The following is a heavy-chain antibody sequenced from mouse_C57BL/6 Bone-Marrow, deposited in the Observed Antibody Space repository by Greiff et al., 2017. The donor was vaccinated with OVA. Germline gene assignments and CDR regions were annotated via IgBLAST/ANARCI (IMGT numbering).Heavy chain of an antibody. CDR3: ARLIYGSSFAY. V-gene: IGHV5-15*01. CDR1: GFTFSDYG. D-gene: IGHD1-1*01. Sequence: EVKLVESGGGLVQPGGSLKLSCAASGFTFSDYGMAWVRQAPRKGPEWVAFISNLAYSIYYADTVTGRFTISRENAKNTLYLEMSSLRSEDTAMYYCARLIYGSSFAYWGQGTLVTVSA. J-gene: IGHJ3*01. CDR2: ISNLAYSI.